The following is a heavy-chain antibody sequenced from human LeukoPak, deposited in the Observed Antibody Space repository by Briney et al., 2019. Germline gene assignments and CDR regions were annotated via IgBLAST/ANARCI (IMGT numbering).Heavy chain of an antibody. Sequence: PSETLSLTCTVSGGSISSSSYYWGWLRQPPGKGLEWIGSIYYSGSTFYNPSLKSRVTISVDTSKNQFSLKLSSVTATDTAVYYCAKTQTRVVWGKGTTVTVSS. J-gene: IGHJ6*03. V-gene: IGHV4-39*01. CDR2: IYYSGST. D-gene: IGHD3-10*01. CDR3: AKTQTRVV. CDR1: GGSISSSSYY.